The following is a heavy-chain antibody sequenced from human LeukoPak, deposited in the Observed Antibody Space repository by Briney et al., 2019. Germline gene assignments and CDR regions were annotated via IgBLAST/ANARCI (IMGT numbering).Heavy chain of an antibody. CDR2: ISYDGSNK. J-gene: IGHJ4*02. Sequence: HPGGSLRLSCAASGFTFSSYGMHWVRQAPGKGLEWMAVISYDGSNKYYADSVKGRFTISRDNSKNTLYLQMNSLRAEDTAVYYCANRGDYAGRWGQGTLVTVSS. V-gene: IGHV3-30*18. D-gene: IGHD4-17*01. CDR1: GFTFSSYG. CDR3: ANRGDYAGR.